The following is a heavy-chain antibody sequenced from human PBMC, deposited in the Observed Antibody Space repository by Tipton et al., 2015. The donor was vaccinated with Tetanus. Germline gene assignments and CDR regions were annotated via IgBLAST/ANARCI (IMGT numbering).Heavy chain of an antibody. CDR1: DGSSRNYY. CDR3: AGSQSWFAFDI. D-gene: IGHD3-10*01. Sequence: TLSLTCSVSDGSSRNYYWSWIRQPPGKGLEWIGNIYSSGSANYNPPLRSRVTISVAASKDRFSLKMISVTPADMAVYYCAGSQSWFAFDIWGQGTIVTVSS. V-gene: IGHV4-59*01. CDR2: IYSSGSA. J-gene: IGHJ3*02.